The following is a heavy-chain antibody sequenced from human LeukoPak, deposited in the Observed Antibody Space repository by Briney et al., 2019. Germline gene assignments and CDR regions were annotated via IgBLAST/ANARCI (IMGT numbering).Heavy chain of an antibody. J-gene: IGHJ3*02. V-gene: IGHV3-74*01. CDR3: ATAHSGPDI. Sequence: QRGGSLRLSCAASGFTFSSYWMHWVRQAPGKGLVWVTRISADGSYTLYADSVKGRFTISRDNAKNTLYLQMNSLRAEDTAVYYCATAHSGPDIWGQGTTDRVSS. CDR2: ISADGSYT. CDR1: GFTFSSYW. D-gene: IGHD1-1*01.